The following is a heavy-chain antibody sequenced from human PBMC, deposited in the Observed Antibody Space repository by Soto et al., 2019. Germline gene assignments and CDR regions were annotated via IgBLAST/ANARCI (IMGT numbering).Heavy chain of an antibody. D-gene: IGHD2-8*02. J-gene: IGHJ3*01. V-gene: IGHV1-3*01. Sequence: QVQLVQSGAEVRKPGASVNISCRASGFSFSDNLINWVRQAPGQSLEWMGWINPDNGNTRYSQTFKGRVTISRHSSESIAYVEVSGLTSEDTAVYYCARDILSVGPRANDAFDVWGQGTMVTVSS. CDR1: GFSFSDNL. CDR2: INPDNGNT. CDR3: ARDILSVGPRANDAFDV.